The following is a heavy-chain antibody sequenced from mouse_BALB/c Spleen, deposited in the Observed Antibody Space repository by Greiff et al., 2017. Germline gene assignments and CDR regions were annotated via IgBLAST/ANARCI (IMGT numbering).Heavy chain of an antibody. J-gene: IGHJ2*01. D-gene: IGHD1-1*01. CDR2: IRNKANGYTT. Sequence: EVKLMESGGGLVQPGGSLRLSCATSGFTFTDYYMSWVRQPPGKALEWLGFIRNKANGYTTEYSASVKGRFTISRDNSQSILYLQMNTLRAEDSATYYCARVYSSSFYFDYWGQGTTLTVSS. CDR1: GFTFTDYY. CDR3: ARVYSSSFYFDY. V-gene: IGHV7-3*02.